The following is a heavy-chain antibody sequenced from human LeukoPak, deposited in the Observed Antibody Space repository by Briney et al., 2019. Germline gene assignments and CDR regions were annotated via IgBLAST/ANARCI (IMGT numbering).Heavy chain of an antibody. CDR2: IGTAGDT. CDR1: GFSFSSYD. CDR3: ASATRGGYYDH. J-gene: IGHJ5*02. D-gene: IGHD3-22*01. V-gene: IGHV3-13*01. Sequence: GSLRLSCAASGFSFSSYDFHWVRQRKGESPEWVSAIGTAGDTYYPGSVKGRFTISRENAKNSLYLQMNILEVGDTAVYYCASATRGGYYDHWGQGTLVSVSS.